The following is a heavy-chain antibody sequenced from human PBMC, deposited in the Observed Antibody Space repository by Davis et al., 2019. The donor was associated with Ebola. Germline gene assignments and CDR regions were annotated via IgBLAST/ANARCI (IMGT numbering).Heavy chain of an antibody. J-gene: IGHJ4*02. D-gene: IGHD3-10*01. CDR2: IYYTGSA. CDR1: GVPISTHY. V-gene: IGHV4-59*11. CDR3: SERGSSV. Sequence: PSETLSLTCTASGVPISTHYWSWIRQPPGKRLEWIGSIYYTGSAYYNSSLNSRFPISVDTSKNQFSLKLSSVPAADRAMYYCSERGSSVWGQGTLVTVSS.